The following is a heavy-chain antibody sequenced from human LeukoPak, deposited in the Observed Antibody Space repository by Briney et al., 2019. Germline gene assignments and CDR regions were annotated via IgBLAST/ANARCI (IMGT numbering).Heavy chain of an antibody. CDR3: AKDVDLITVTTFGY. CDR2: LSGSGGST. CDR1: GFTFSSYA. D-gene: IGHD4-17*01. J-gene: IGHJ4*02. Sequence: GGSLRLLRAASGFTFSSYAMSWVRQGPGKGLEWVSGLSGSGGSTYYADSVKGRFTISRDNSKNTVYLQMNSLRAEDSAVYYCAKDVDLITVTTFGYWGQGTRVTVSS. V-gene: IGHV3-23*01.